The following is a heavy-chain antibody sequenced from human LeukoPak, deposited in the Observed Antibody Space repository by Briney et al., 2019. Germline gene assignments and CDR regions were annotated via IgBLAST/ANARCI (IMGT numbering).Heavy chain of an antibody. CDR2: ISSSSSTI. CDR1: GFTFSSYS. V-gene: IGHV3-48*01. Sequence: PGGSLRLSCAASGFTFSSYSMNWVRQAPGKGLEWVSYISSSSSTICYADSVRGRFTISRDNAKNSLYLQMNSLRAEDTAVYYCAREGSQWLAKHYYYYYYMDVWGKGTTVTVSS. CDR3: AREGSQWLAKHYYYYYYMDV. D-gene: IGHD6-19*01. J-gene: IGHJ6*03.